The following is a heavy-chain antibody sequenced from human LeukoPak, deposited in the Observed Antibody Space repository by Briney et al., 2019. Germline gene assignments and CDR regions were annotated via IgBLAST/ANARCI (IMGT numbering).Heavy chain of an antibody. J-gene: IGHJ4*02. V-gene: IGHV4-34*01. Sequence: SETLSLTCAVYGGSFSVYYWSWIRQPPGKGLEWIGEINHSGSTNYNPSLKSRVTISVDTSKNQFSLKLSSVTAADTAVYYCARGYCSSTSCFGSTIPFDYWGQGTLVTVSS. D-gene: IGHD2-2*01. CDR1: GGSFSVYY. CDR3: ARGYCSSTSCFGSTIPFDY. CDR2: INHSGST.